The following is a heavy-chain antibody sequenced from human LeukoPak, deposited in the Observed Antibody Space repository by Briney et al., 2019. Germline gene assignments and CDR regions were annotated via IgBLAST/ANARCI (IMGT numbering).Heavy chain of an antibody. Sequence: GESLKISCKGSGYSITSYWIAWVRQMPGKGLEWMGMIYPADSDIRYSPSFQGQVTISADKSISTAYLQWSSLKASDTAMYYCARQEYCSGGSCYTWFGPWGQGTLVTVSS. V-gene: IGHV5-51*01. CDR3: ARQEYCSGGSCYTWFGP. CDR2: IYPADSDI. D-gene: IGHD2-15*01. CDR1: GYSITSYW. J-gene: IGHJ5*02.